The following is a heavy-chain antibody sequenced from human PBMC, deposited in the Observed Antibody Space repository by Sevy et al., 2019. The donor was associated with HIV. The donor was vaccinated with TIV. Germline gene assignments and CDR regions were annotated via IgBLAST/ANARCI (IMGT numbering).Heavy chain of an antibody. D-gene: IGHD1-26*01. J-gene: IGHJ6*02. CDR2: ISDDGNNK. CDR3: AAWQLVYYYGMAV. Sequence: GGSLRLSCAASGFTFSNYDIHWVRQAPGKGLEWVAVISDDGNNKYYADSVKGRFTISRDNSKNTLYLQLNSLRAEDTAVYYCAAWQLVYYYGMAVWGQGTPVTVSS. CDR1: GFTFSNYD. V-gene: IGHV3-30*03.